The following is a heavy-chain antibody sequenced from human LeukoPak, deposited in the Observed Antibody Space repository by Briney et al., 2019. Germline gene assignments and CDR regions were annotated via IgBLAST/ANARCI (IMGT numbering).Heavy chain of an antibody. CDR1: GYTFIDYF. CDR3: ARDLSSTANWEFDY. CDR2: LDPNNGYT. V-gene: IGHV1-2*06. D-gene: IGHD7-27*01. J-gene: IGHJ4*02. Sequence: ASVKVSCKTSGYTFIDYFIHWVRQAPGQGLEWMGRLDPNNGYTFYTEEFQGRVTMTSDTSISTAYMELTSLTSDDTALYYCARDLSSTANWEFDYWGQGTLVTVSS.